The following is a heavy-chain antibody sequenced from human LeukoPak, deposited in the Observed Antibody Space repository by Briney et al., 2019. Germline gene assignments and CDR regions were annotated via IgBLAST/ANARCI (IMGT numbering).Heavy chain of an antibody. J-gene: IGHJ4*02. CDR1: AESFSGYY. V-gene: IGHV4-34*01. Sequence: SETLSLTCAVYAESFSGYYWNWIRQPPGKGLEWIGETNHSGSTTNYNPSLKSRVTISVDTSKNQFSLKLSSVTAADTAVYYCARLPEGMVATGDCWGQGTLVTVSS. D-gene: IGHD5-12*01. CDR2: TNHSGSTT. CDR3: ARLPEGMVATGDC.